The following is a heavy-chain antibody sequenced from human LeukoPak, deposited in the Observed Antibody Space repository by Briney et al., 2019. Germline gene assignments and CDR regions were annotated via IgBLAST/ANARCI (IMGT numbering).Heavy chain of an antibody. CDR3: ARDLGIAVAGTLFDP. CDR2: IIPIFGTA. V-gene: IGHV1-69*05. Sequence: ASVKVSCKASGGPFSRYGISWVRQAPGQGLEWMGGIIPIFGTANYAQKFQGRVTITTDESTRAAYMELGSLTSEDTAVYYCARDLGIAVAGTLFDPWGQGTLVTVSS. CDR1: GGPFSRYG. J-gene: IGHJ5*02. D-gene: IGHD6-19*01.